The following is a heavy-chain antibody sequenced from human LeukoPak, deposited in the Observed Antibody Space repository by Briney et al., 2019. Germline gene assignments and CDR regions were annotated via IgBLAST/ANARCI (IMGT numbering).Heavy chain of an antibody. CDR2: IYTSGST. CDR3: ASGSSSDQPWDY. CDR1: GGSISSGGYY. J-gene: IGHJ4*02. Sequence: PSETLSLTCTVSGGSISSGGYYWSWIRQHPGKGLEWIGRIYTSGSTNYNPSLKSRVTMSVDTSKNQFSLKLSSVTAADTAVYYCASGSSSDQPWDYWGQGTLVTVSS. V-gene: IGHV4-61*02. D-gene: IGHD6-6*01.